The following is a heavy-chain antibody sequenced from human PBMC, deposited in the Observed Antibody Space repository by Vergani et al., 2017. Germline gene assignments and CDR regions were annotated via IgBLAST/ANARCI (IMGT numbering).Heavy chain of an antibody. J-gene: IGHJ4*02. D-gene: IGHD3-22*01. CDR1: GLAFSTYA. CDR3: AKEDYYDSSGLYTGGY. Sequence: EVQLVESGGGLVQPGGSLRLSCAASGLAFSTYAMCWVRQAPGKGLEWVSCISGSGDNAYYVDSVKGRFTISRDNSKNTLHLQTNSLGAEDTAVYYCAKEDYYDSSGLYTGGYWGQGTLVTVSS. V-gene: IGHV3-23*04. CDR2: ISGSGDNA.